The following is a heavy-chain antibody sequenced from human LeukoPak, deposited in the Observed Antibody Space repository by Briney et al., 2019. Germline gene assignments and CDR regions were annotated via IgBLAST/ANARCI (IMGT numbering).Heavy chain of an antibody. CDR2: VVPIFGTA. J-gene: IGHJ4*02. V-gene: IGHV1-69*01. CDR1: GGTFSIYA. D-gene: IGHD6-13*01. CDR3: WRSGYSSRWSWSYSGY. Sequence: SVKVSCKASGGTFSIYANSWGRQAPGQGLGWMGGVVPIFGTANYAQKFQGRVTITAVESTSTAFIELSSLVSAEAAVFYCWRSGYSSRWSWSYSGYWGQGTLVSAYS.